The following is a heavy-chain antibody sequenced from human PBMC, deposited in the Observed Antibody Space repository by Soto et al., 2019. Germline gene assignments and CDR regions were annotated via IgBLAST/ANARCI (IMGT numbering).Heavy chain of an antibody. CDR2: IWYDGTNK. CDR3: ARGGEYSSSSDWFDP. V-gene: IGHV3-33*01. CDR1: GFTFSSYG. J-gene: IGHJ5*02. Sequence: GGSLRLSCAASGFTFSSYGMHWVRQAPGKGLEWVAVIWYDGTNKYYADSVKGRFTISRDNSKNTLYLQMNSLRAEDTAVYYCARGGEYSSSSDWFDPWGQGTLVTVSS. D-gene: IGHD6-6*01.